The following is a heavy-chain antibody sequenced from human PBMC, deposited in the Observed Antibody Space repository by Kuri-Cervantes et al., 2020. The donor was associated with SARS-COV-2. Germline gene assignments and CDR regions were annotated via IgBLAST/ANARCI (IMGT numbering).Heavy chain of an antibody. J-gene: IGHJ5*02. CDR3: ARASIDYSNYFGWFDP. V-gene: IGHV1-2*04. D-gene: IGHD4-11*01. CDR1: GYTFTGYY. Sequence: ASVKVSCKASGYTFTGYYMHWVRQAPGQRLEWMGWINPNSGGTNYAQKFQGWVTMTRDTSISTAYMELSRLRSDDTAVYYCARASIDYSNYFGWFDPWGQGTLVTVSS. CDR2: INPNSGGT.